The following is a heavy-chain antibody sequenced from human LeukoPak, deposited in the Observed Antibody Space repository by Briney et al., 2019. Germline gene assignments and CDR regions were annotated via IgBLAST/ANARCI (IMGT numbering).Heavy chain of an antibody. Sequence: TGGSLRLSCSASGFSIDDHAMHWIRQVPGKGLEWVSGISWNSGSIGYADSVKGRFTISRDNAKNLLYLQMNSLRAEDTAVYYCASLHLAYNWKDYWGQGILVTVSS. D-gene: IGHD1-20*01. CDR2: ISWNSGSI. CDR3: ASLHLAYNWKDY. V-gene: IGHV3-9*01. CDR1: GFSIDDHA. J-gene: IGHJ4*02.